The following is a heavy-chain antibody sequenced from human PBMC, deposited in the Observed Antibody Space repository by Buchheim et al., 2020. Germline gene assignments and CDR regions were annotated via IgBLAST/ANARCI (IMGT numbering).Heavy chain of an antibody. CDR1: GFTFSGSA. V-gene: IGHV3-73*02. Sequence: EVQLVESGGGLVQPGGSLKLSCAASGFTFSGSAMHWVRQASGKGLEWVGRIRSKANSYATAYAASVKGRFTISRDDSKNTAYLQMNSLKTEDTAVYYCTRGGLWELLVSAFDIWGQGT. D-gene: IGHD1-26*01. CDR2: IRSKANSYAT. J-gene: IGHJ3*02. CDR3: TRGGLWELLVSAFDI.